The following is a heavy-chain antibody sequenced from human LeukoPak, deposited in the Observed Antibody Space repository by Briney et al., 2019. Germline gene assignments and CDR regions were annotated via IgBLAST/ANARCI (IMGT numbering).Heavy chain of an antibody. CDR1: GFAFSDYG. D-gene: IGHD6-19*01. CDR2: ISYDGSNK. Sequence: GGSLRLSCAVSGFAFSDYGMHWVRQAPGKGLEWVAVISYDGSNKYNADSVKGRFTISRDNSKNTLYLQMNSLRAEDTAVYYCAKSNSGWYVPPSDWGQGTLVTVSS. J-gene: IGHJ4*02. CDR3: AKSNSGWYVPPSD. V-gene: IGHV3-30*18.